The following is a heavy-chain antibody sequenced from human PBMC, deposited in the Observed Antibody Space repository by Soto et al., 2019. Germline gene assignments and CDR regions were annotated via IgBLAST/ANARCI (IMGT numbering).Heavy chain of an antibody. Sequence: GGSLRLSCVASGFTFSSYWMHWVRRTPGQGLVWVSHTDSDGSFTTYADFVKGRFTISRDNSKNTLYLQMNGLRAEDTAVYYCASRSPALDYWGQGTLVTVSS. J-gene: IGHJ4*02. CDR3: ASRSPALDY. CDR1: GFTFSSYW. CDR2: TDSDGSFT. V-gene: IGHV3-74*01. D-gene: IGHD2-2*01.